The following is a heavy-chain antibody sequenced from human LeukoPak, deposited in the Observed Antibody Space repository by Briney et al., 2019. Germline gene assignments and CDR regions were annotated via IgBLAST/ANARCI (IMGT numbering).Heavy chain of an antibody. V-gene: IGHV1-3*01. CDR3: ARERDDDPFDI. D-gene: IGHD1-1*01. CDR2: ISAGSGNT. J-gene: IGHJ3*02. Sequence: ASVKVSCKASGDSSRTNAIVWLRQAPGQRPEWMGWISAGSGNTKYSQSFQDRLTLTRDTAASTVYMDLSSLRPEDTAVYFCARERDDDPFDIWGQGTLVIVSS. CDR1: GDSSRTNA.